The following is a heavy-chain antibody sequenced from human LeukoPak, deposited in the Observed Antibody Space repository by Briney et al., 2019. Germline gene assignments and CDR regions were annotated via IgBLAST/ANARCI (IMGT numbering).Heavy chain of an antibody. J-gene: IGHJ6*03. CDR2: INPHNGNT. D-gene: IGHD2-2*01. CDR1: RYTFNSYG. CDR3: AGVPYCSSISCLQYNYYYYMDV. V-gene: IGHV1-18*01. Sequence: ASVKVSCKASRYTFNSYGISWVRQAPGQGLEWMGWINPHNGNTNYAQKLQGRVTMTTDTSTSTAYMELRSLKSDDTAVYYCAGVPYCSSISCLQYNYYYYMDVWGKGTTVTVSS.